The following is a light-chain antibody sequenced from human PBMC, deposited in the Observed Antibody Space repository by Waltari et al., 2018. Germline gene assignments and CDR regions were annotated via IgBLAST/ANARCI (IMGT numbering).Light chain of an antibody. Sequence: EIVLTQSPGPLSLSPGERATLSCWASQSVGRSLAWYQQTPGQAPRLLIYGAAIRATGIPDRFSGSGSETDFSLTISRPEPEDLAVYYCQHYVRLPATFGQGTKVEIK. CDR1: QSVGRS. V-gene: IGKV3-20*01. CDR3: QHYVRLPAT. CDR2: GAA. J-gene: IGKJ1*01.